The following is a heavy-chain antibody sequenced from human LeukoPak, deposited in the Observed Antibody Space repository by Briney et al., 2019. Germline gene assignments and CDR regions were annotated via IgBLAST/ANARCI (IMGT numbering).Heavy chain of an antibody. V-gene: IGHV5-51*01. CDR2: IYPADSDT. D-gene: IGHD3-10*01. CDR1: GYRFTSYW. J-gene: IGHJ6*03. Sequence: GESLKISSKGSGYRFTSYWIGWVRQMPGKGLEWMGIIYPADSDTRYSPSFQGQVTISADKSISTAYLQWSSLKASDTAMYYCARHQETFGSGGRYYYMDVWGKGTTVTVTS. CDR3: ARHQETFGSGGRYYYMDV.